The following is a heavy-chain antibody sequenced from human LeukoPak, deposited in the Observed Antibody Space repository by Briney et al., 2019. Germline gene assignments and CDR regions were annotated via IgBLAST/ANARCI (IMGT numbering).Heavy chain of an antibody. V-gene: IGHV4-59*08. CDR3: ARHYYGSENYYFDF. J-gene: IGHJ4*02. CDR1: GGSISSYY. Sequence: SETLSLTCTVSGGSISSYYWSWIRQPPGKGLEWIGYIYYSGSTNYNLSLKSRVTISVDTSKNQFSLKLTSVTAADTAVYYCARHYYGSENYYFDFWGQGTLVTVSS. CDR2: IYYSGST. D-gene: IGHD3-10*01.